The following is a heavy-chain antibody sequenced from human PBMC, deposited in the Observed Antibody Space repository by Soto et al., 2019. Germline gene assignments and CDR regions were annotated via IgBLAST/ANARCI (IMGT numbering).Heavy chain of an antibody. CDR1: GGSISSGGYS. CDR2: IYHSGST. Sequence: SETLCLTCAVSGGSISSGGYSWSWIRQPPGKGLEWIGYIYHSGSTYYNPSLKSRVTISVDRSKNQFSLKLSSVTAADTAVYYCARGGGYCSGGSCYFDPWGQGTLVTVS. CDR3: ARGGGYCSGGSCYFDP. D-gene: IGHD2-15*01. J-gene: IGHJ5*02. V-gene: IGHV4-30-2*01.